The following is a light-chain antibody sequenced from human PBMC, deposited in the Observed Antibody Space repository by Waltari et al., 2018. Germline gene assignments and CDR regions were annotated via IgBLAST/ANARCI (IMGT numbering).Light chain of an antibody. CDR1: KLGNKS. Sequence: SSELTQPPSVSVSPGQTASVTCSGDKLGNKSASWYQQKPGQSPGLVFYQDTKRTSGIPARFSGSNSGNTATLTITGTQALDEADYYCQAWDSNTAHYVFGTGTKVTVL. V-gene: IGLV3-1*01. CDR2: QDT. J-gene: IGLJ1*01. CDR3: QAWDSNTAHYV.